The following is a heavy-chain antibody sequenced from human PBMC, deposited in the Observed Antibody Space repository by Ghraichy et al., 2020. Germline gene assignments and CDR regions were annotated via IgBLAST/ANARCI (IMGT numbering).Heavy chain of an antibody. Sequence: ASVKVSCKASGYTFTSYGISWVRQAPGLGLEWMGWISAYNGNTNYAQKLQGRVTMTTDTSTSTAYMELRSLRSDDTAVYYCARDISADSSGYYSFLYYYGMDVWGQGTTVTVSS. J-gene: IGHJ6*02. CDR1: GYTFTSYG. V-gene: IGHV1-18*01. D-gene: IGHD3-22*01. CDR3: ARDISADSSGYYSFLYYYGMDV. CDR2: ISAYNGNT.